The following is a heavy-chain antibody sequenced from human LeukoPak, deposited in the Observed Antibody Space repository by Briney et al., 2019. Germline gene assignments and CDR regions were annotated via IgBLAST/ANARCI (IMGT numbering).Heavy chain of an antibody. CDR1: GYTFSTYY. CDR3: ARGHWEVFDY. V-gene: IGHV1-2*02. Sequence: ASVKVSCKASGYTFSTYYIHWVRQAPGQGLEWMGWINPNSGGTNYAQKFQGRVTMTRDTSISTAYMELSRLRSDDTAVYYCARGHWEVFDYWGQGTLVTVSS. J-gene: IGHJ4*02. CDR2: INPNSGGT. D-gene: IGHD1-26*01.